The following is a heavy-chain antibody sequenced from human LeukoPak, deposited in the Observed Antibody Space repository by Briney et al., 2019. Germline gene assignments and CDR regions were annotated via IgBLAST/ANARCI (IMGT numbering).Heavy chain of an antibody. CDR1: GGSISSYY. Sequence: SETLSLTCTVSGGSISSYYWSWIRQPPGKGLEWIGYIYYSGSTNYNPSLKSRVTISVDTSKNQFSLTLKSVAAADTAVYYCARAKYDSLWGIYRFDNWGQGALVTVSS. CDR3: ARAKYDSLWGIYRFDN. V-gene: IGHV4-59*12. CDR2: IYYSGST. J-gene: IGHJ4*02. D-gene: IGHD3-16*02.